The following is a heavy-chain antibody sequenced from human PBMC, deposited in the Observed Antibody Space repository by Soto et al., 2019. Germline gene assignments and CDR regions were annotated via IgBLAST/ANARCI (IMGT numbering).Heavy chain of an antibody. D-gene: IGHD5-12*01. Sequence: QLRLQESGSGVVKTSESLSLTCTVFGASISYGGSSWSWIRQSPGRGLEWIGNITHLENTYFNPSFKSRVSMSIDRTKNHFSLKVTSMTAADKGRYFCVRGGGNDPFEYWGQGILVTVSS. CDR3: VRGGGNDPFEY. CDR2: ITHLENT. CDR1: GASISYGGSS. J-gene: IGHJ4*02. V-gene: IGHV4-30-2*06.